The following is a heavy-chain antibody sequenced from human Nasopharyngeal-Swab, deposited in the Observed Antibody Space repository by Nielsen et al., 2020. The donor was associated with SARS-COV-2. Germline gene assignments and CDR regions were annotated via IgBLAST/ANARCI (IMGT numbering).Heavy chain of an antibody. CDR2: ISYDGSNK. CDR1: GFTFSNYG. D-gene: IGHD4-23*01. J-gene: IGHJ4*02. Sequence: GESLKLSCAASGFTFSNYGMNWVRQAPGKGLEWAAVISYDGSNKYYADSVKGRFTISRDNSKNTLYLQMNSLRAEDTAVYYCARDSGGNIDYWGQGTLVTVSS. V-gene: IGHV3-30*03. CDR3: ARDSGGNIDY.